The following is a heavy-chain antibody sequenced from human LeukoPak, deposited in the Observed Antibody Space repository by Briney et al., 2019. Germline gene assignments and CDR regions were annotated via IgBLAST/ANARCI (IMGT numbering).Heavy chain of an antibody. D-gene: IGHD3-22*01. J-gene: IGHJ2*01. CDR3: ASHLAYDSSCYSSNWYFDL. V-gene: IGHV1-2*06. CDR1: GYTFTGYY. CDR2: INPNSGGT. Sequence: ASVKVSCKASGYTFTGYYMHWVRQAPGQGLEWMGRINPNSGGTNYAQKFQGRVTMTRDTSISTAYMELSRLRSDDTAVYYCASHLAYDSSCYSSNWYFDLWGRGTLVNGSS.